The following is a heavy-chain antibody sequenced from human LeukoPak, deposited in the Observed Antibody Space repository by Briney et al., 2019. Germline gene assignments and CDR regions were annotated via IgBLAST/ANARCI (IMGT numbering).Heavy chain of an antibody. J-gene: IGHJ4*02. Sequence: PGGTLRLSCAASGFTFSTYGMSWVRQAPGKGLEWVSAISGSAFGTYYADSVKGRFTISRDNSKNTLYLQMSSLRAEDTAVYYCAKDQGYDILTGSCFDYWGQGTLVTVSS. V-gene: IGHV3-23*01. CDR2: ISGSAFGT. D-gene: IGHD3-9*01. CDR3: AKDQGYDILTGSCFDY. CDR1: GFTFSTYG.